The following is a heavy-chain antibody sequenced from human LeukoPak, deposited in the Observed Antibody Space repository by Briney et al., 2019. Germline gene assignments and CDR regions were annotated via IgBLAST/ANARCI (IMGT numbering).Heavy chain of an antibody. CDR1: GYTFTGYY. CDR2: INPNSGGT. V-gene: IGHV1-2*02. D-gene: IGHD6-13*01. J-gene: IGHJ4*02. CDR3: ARLHPGIAAAGKEGFDY. Sequence: ASVKVSCKASGYTFTGYYMHCVRQAPGQGLEWMGWINPNSGGTNYAQKFQGRVTMTRDTSISTAYMELSRLRSDDTAVYYCARLHPGIAAAGKEGFDYWGQGTLVTVSS.